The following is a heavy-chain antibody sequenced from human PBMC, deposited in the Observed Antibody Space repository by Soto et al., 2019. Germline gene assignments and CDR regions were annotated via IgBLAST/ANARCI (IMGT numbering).Heavy chain of an antibody. J-gene: IGHJ4*02. CDR1: GFTFSNAW. CDR3: PTYLIVATINGY. V-gene: IGHV3-15*01. Sequence: GGSLRLSCAASGFTFSNAWMSWVRQAPGKGLERVGRIKSKTDGGTTDYAAPVTGRFTISRDDSKNTLYLQMNSLKTEDTAVYYCPTYLIVATINGYWGQGTLVTVSS. CDR2: IKSKTDGGTT. D-gene: IGHD5-12*01.